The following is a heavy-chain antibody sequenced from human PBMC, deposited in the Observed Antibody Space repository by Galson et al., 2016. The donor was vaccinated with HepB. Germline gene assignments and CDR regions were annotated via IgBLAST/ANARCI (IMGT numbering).Heavy chain of an antibody. CDR3: ARGTSYENSGYYYSAADY. CDR2: IWHDGSYK. V-gene: IGHV3-33*01. J-gene: IGHJ4*02. CDR1: GFSFSGYG. Sequence: SLRLSCAASGFSFSGYGMHWVRQAPGKGLEWVAVIWHDGSYKYYTHSVKGRFIISRDNSKNTLYLEMNSLRAEDTAVYYCARGTSYENSGYYYSAADYWGQGTLVTVSS. D-gene: IGHD3-22*01.